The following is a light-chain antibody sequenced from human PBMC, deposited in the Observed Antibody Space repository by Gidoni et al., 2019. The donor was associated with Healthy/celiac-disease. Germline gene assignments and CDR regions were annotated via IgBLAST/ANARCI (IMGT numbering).Light chain of an antibody. J-gene: IGKJ1*01. Sequence: EIVLTPSPGTLSLSPGERATLSCRASQSVSSSYLAWYQQKPGQAPRLLIYGASRRATGIPDRFSGSGSGTDFTLTISRLEPEDFAVYYCQQYGSSPRTFXQXTKVEIK. CDR1: QSVSSSY. CDR3: QQYGSSPRT. CDR2: GAS. V-gene: IGKV3-20*01.